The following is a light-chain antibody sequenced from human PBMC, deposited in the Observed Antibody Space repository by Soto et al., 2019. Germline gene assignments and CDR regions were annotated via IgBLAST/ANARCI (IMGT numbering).Light chain of an antibody. V-gene: IGLV1-40*01. CDR1: SANLGAGYD. Sequence: QSVLTQPPSVSGAPGQRATISCTVSSANLGAGYDVHWYLLLAGTAPKLLLYGNRKRPSGAPDRFPGSKSGTSASLAITGIQADDEADYYCQSHYNSLGVCYVFGTGTKVTVL. CDR3: QSHYNSLGVCYV. CDR2: GNR. J-gene: IGLJ1*01.